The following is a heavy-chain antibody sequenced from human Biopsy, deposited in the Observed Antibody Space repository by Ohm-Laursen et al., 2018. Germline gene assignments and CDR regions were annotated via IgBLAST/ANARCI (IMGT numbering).Heavy chain of an antibody. CDR2: INPDSGGT. CDR3: ARRTILGPGPGMDV. CDR1: GYAFIGSY. V-gene: IGHV1-2*02. D-gene: IGHD3-3*01. J-gene: IGHJ6*02. Sequence: GASVKVSCKASGYAFIGSYIHWVRQAPGQGLEWMGWINPDSGGTHYAQTFQGRVTMTRDTSASTAYMDLSRLTSNDTAVYYCARRTILGPGPGMDVWGQGTTAIVSS.